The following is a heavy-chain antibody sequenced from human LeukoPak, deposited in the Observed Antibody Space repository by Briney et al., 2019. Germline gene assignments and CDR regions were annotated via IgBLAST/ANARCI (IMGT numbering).Heavy chain of an antibody. V-gene: IGHV3-20*04. CDR2: INWNGGST. D-gene: IGHD3-22*01. J-gene: IGHJ4*02. CDR3: ARIVSGSMIVAYYFDY. CDR1: GFTLDDYG. Sequence: GGSLRLSCAASGFTLDDYGMSCVRQAPGKGLEWVFGINWNGGSTVYGDSMKGRFTISRDNAKNSLYLQMNSLRAEDTALHYCARIVSGSMIVAYYFDYWGQGTLVTVSS.